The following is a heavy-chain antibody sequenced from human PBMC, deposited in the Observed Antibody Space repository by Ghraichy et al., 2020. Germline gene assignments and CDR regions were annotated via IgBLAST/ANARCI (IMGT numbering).Heavy chain of an antibody. CDR3: ARGQSRGWFWHYYGMDV. J-gene: IGHJ6*02. D-gene: IGHD6-19*01. CDR2: INHSGST. V-gene: IGHV4-34*01. Sequence: SETLSLTCAVYGGSFSGYYWSWIRQPPGEGLEWIGEINHSGSTNYNPSLKSRVTISVDTSKNQFSLKLSSVTAADTAVYYCARGQSRGWFWHYYGMDVWGQGTTVTVSS. CDR1: GGSFSGYY.